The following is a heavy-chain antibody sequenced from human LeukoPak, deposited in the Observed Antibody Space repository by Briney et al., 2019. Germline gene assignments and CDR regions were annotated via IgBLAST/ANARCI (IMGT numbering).Heavy chain of an antibody. CDR1: GFNLVDYG. J-gene: IGHJ4*02. Sequence: PGGSLRLSCAASGFNLVDYGMSWVRHAPGKGLEWVSGINRNGDGTGYADSVKGRFTISRDSAKNCLYLQMNSLRVEDTAFYYCVRATTEADWGQGTLVTVSS. CDR3: VRATTEAD. CDR2: INRNGDGT. D-gene: IGHD1-1*01. V-gene: IGHV3-20*04.